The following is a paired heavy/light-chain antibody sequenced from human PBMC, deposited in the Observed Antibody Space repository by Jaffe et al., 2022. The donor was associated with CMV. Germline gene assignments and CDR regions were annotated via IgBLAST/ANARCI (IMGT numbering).Heavy chain of an antibody. V-gene: IGHV4-59*01. Sequence: QVQLQESGPGLVKPSETLSLTCTVSGGSISSYYWSWIRQPPGKGLEWIGYIYYSGSTNYNPSLKSRVTISVDTSKNQFSLKLSSVTAADTAVYYCARMVWYYDYVWGSYTMDVWGQGTTVTVSS. CDR3: ARMVWYYDYVWGSYTMDV. CDR1: GGSISSYY. CDR2: IYYSGST. J-gene: IGHJ6*02. D-gene: IGHD3-16*01.
Light chain of an antibody. Sequence: SSELTQDPAVSVALGQTVRITCQGDSLRSYYASWYQQKPGQAPVLVIYGKNNRPSGIPDRFSGSSSGNTASLTITGAQAEDEADYYCNSRDSSGLWVFGGGTKLTVL. J-gene: IGLJ3*02. CDR1: SLRSYY. V-gene: IGLV3-19*01. CDR3: NSRDSSGLWV. CDR2: GKN.